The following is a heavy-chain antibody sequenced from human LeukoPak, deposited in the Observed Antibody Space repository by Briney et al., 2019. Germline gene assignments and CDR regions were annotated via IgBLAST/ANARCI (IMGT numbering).Heavy chain of an antibody. Sequence: GGSLRLSCAASGFTVSSNYMSWVRQAPGKGLERVSIIYSDDTTYYAVSVKGRFTISRDDSKNTLYLQLNSLRAEDTAVYYCARDPMYGQAAADYWGQGTLVTVSS. V-gene: IGHV3-66*01. D-gene: IGHD6-13*01. CDR3: ARDPMYGQAAADY. J-gene: IGHJ4*02. CDR1: GFTVSSNY. CDR2: IYSDDTT.